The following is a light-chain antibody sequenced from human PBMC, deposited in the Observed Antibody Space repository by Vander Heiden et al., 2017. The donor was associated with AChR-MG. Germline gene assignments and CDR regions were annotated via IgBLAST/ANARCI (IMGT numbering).Light chain of an antibody. J-gene: IGLJ2*01. CDR1: SSDVGGYNY. V-gene: IGLV2-14*01. CDR2: DVR. CDR3: SAYTSSSVV. Sequence: QSALTQPASVSGSPGQSITIPCTGTSSDVGGYNYVSWYQQHPGKAPKLMIYDVRNRPSGVSNRFSGSKSGNTASLTISGLQAEDEADYDCSAYTSSSVVFGGGTKLTVL.